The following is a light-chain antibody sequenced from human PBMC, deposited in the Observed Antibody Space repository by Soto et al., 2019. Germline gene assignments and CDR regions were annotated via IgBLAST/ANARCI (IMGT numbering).Light chain of an antibody. CDR1: QSVNSH. CDR2: GES. CDR3: QQYFEWPPMT. V-gene: IGKV3D-15*01. J-gene: IGKJ1*01. Sequence: EIVMTQSPASLSVSPGERVTLSCRASQSVNSHLAWYQQKPGQAPRLLILGESTRATGTPARFSGSGSGTDFTLTISSLQSEDSAIYYCQQYFEWPPMTFGQGTKVDIK.